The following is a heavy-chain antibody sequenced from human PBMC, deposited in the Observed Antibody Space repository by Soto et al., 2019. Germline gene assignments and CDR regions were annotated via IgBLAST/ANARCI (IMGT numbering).Heavy chain of an antibody. J-gene: IGHJ4*02. V-gene: IGHV4-30-2*01. D-gene: IGHD4-17*01. CDR3: ARGRRDTVTTDY. CDR1: GGSISSRGDC. Sequence: SETLCLSWAVAGGSISSRGDCWIWIRQPPGKGLEWIGYIYHSGSTYYNPSLKSRVTISVDRSKNQFSLKLSSVTAADTAVYYCARGRRDTVTTDYWGQGTLVTSPQ. CDR2: IYHSGST.